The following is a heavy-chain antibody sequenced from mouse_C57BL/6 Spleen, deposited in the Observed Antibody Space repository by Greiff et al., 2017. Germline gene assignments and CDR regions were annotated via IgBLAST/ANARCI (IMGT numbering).Heavy chain of an antibody. CDR1: GYTFTSYW. Sequence: VQLQQPGAELVKPGASVKLSCKASGYTFTSYWMHWVKQRPGQGLEWIGMIHPNSGSTNYNEKFKSKATLTVDKSSSTAYMQLSSLTSEDAAVYDCARSGRGYAMDYWGQGTSVTVSS. V-gene: IGHV1-64*01. CDR3: ARSGRGYAMDY. CDR2: IHPNSGST. J-gene: IGHJ4*01. D-gene: IGHD3-2*02.